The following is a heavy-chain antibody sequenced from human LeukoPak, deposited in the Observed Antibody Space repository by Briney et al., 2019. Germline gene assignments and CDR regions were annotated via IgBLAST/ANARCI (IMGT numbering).Heavy chain of an antibody. CDR3: ARGSYCSSTSCPWYYYYGMDV. CDR1: GYTFTSYG. J-gene: IGHJ6*02. CDR2: ISAYNGNT. D-gene: IGHD2-2*01. V-gene: IGHV1-18*01. Sequence: ASVKVSCKASGYTFTSYGISWVRQAPGQGLEWMGWISAYNGNTNYAQKLQGRVTMTTDTSTSTAYMELRSLRSDDTAVYYCARGSYCSSTSCPWYYYYGMDVRGQGTTVTVSS.